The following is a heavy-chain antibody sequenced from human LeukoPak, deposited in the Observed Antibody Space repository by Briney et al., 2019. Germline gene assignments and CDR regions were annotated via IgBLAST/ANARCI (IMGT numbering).Heavy chain of an antibody. V-gene: IGHV3-30*02. J-gene: IGHJ4*02. CDR2: IQYDGSNK. Sequence: GGSLRLSCAASGFTFSNYGMHWVRQAPGKGLEWVAFIQYDGSNKYYADSVKGRSTISRDNSKNTLYLQMNSLRAEDTAVYYCAREDYYGSGSPLDYWGQGTLVTVSS. CDR1: GFTFSNYG. CDR3: AREDYYGSGSPLDY. D-gene: IGHD3-10*01.